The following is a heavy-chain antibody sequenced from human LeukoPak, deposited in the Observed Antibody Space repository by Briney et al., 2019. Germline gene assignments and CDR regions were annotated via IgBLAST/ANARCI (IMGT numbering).Heavy chain of an antibody. J-gene: IGHJ4*02. V-gene: IGHV4-31*03. D-gene: IGHD3-10*01. CDR1: GGSISSGGYY. Sequence: SETLSLTCTVSGGSISSGGYYWSWIRQHPGKGLEWIGYMCYSGSTYYNPSLKSRVTISVDTSKNQFSLRLSSVTAADTAVYYCARAYGSGREIFNFWGQGTLVTVSS. CDR2: MCYSGST. CDR3: ARAYGSGREIFNF.